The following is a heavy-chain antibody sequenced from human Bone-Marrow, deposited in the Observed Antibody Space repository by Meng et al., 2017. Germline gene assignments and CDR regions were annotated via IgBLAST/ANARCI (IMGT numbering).Heavy chain of an antibody. CDR2: ISWNSGRL. Sequence: SLKISCAASRFNFDDYGIHWVRQAPRKGLEWVSGISWNSGRLGYADSVKGRFTISRDNAKNSLYLQMNSLRAEDTAVYYCANHYDFWSGYYRTTHFDYWGQGTLVTVSS. CDR1: RFNFDDYG. CDR3: ANHYDFWSGYYRTTHFDY. V-gene: IGHV3-9*01. J-gene: IGHJ4*02. D-gene: IGHD3-3*01.